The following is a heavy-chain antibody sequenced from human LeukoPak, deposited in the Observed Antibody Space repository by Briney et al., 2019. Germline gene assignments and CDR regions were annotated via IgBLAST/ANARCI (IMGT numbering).Heavy chain of an antibody. CDR1: GFTFSSHW. J-gene: IGHJ6*02. D-gene: IGHD3-3*01. V-gene: IGHV3-7*02. CDR3: ARRGITISGVLVYHYSGLDV. CDR2: IKDDGSEK. Sequence: PGGSLRLSCAGSGFTFSSHWMNWVRQAPGKGLEWVASIKDDGSEKHFLDSVNGRFAISRDNAKNSLYLQMSSLRAEDTAVYYCARRGITISGVLVYHYSGLDVWGQGTTVTVPS.